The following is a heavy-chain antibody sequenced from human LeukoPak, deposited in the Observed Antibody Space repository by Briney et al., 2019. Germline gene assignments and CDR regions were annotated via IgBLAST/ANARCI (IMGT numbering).Heavy chain of an antibody. D-gene: IGHD5-24*01. CDR3: ARPEEMASISDAFDI. V-gene: IGHV5-51*01. CDR1: GYSFTSYW. CDR2: IYPGDSDT. Sequence: GESLKISCKGSGYSFTSYWIGWVRQMPGKGLEWMGIIYPGDSDTRYSPSFQGQVTISADKSSNTAYLQWSSLKASDTAMYYCARPEEMASISDAFDIWGQGTMVTVSS. J-gene: IGHJ3*02.